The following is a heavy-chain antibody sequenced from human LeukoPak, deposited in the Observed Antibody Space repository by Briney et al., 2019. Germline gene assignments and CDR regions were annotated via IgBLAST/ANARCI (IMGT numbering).Heavy chain of an antibody. CDR3: AGVGSGIYYMDV. CDR1: GGTFSTHA. Sequence: ASVKVSCKASGGTFSTHAIAWERQAPGQGLEWMGWISAYNGNTNYAQKLQGRVTMTTDTSTSTAYMELRSLRSDDTAVYYCAGVGSGIYYMDVWGKGTTVTVSS. J-gene: IGHJ6*03. D-gene: IGHD2-15*01. CDR2: ISAYNGNT. V-gene: IGHV1-18*01.